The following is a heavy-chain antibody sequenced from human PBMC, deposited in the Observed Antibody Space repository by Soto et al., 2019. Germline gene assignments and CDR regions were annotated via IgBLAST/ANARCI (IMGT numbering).Heavy chain of an antibody. Sequence: QLGGSLKLSCAASGFTFSSYAMSWVRQAPGKGLEWVSAISGSGGSTYYADSVKGRFTISRDNSKNTLYLQMNSLRAEDTAVYYCGKDRASSSSRAEYFQHWGQGTLVTVSS. CDR2: ISGSGGST. D-gene: IGHD6-6*01. CDR1: GFTFSSYA. CDR3: GKDRASSSSRAEYFQH. J-gene: IGHJ1*01. V-gene: IGHV3-23*01.